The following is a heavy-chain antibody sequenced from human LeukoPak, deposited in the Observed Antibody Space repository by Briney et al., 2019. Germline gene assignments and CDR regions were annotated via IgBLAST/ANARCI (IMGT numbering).Heavy chain of an antibody. D-gene: IGHD2/OR15-2a*01. Sequence: ASVKVSCKASGYTFTGYYMHWVRQAPGQGLEWMGRINPNSGGTNYAQKFQGRVTMTRDTSISTAYMELSRLRSDDTAVYYCARSFLRKEYYYYGMDVWGQGTTVTVSS. CDR3: ARSFLRKEYYYYGMDV. J-gene: IGHJ6*02. CDR2: INPNSGGT. CDR1: GYTFTGYY. V-gene: IGHV1-2*06.